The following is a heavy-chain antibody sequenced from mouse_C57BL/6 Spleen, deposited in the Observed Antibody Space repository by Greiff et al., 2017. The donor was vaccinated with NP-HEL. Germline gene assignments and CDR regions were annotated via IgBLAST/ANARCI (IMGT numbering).Heavy chain of an antibody. CDR2: INPGSGGT. Sequence: VKLQQSGAELVRPGTSVKVSCKASGYAFTNYLIEWVKQRPGQGLEWIGVINPGSGGTNYNEKFKGKATLTADKSSSTAYMQLSSLTSEDSAVYFCARPQEFYYGSSPFAYWGQGTLVTVSA. J-gene: IGHJ3*01. D-gene: IGHD1-1*01. CDR3: ARPQEFYYGSSPFAY. CDR1: GYAFTNYL. V-gene: IGHV1-54*01.